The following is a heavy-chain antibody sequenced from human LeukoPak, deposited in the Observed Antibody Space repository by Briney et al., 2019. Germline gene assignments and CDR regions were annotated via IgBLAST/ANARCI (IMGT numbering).Heavy chain of an antibody. Sequence: SQTLSLTCVISGDSVSNKRAAWNWIRQSPARGLEWLGRTYYRSKWIKEYAGSVKSRISINADTSKNQVSLQLNSMTPEDTAVYYCARDFETSGWYGIDYWGQGTLVTVSS. J-gene: IGHJ4*02. V-gene: IGHV6-1*01. D-gene: IGHD6-19*01. CDR1: GDSVSNKRAA. CDR3: ARDFETSGWYGIDY. CDR2: TYYRSKWIK.